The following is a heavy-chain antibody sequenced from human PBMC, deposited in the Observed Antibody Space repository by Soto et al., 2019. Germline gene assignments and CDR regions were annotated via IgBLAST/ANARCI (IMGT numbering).Heavy chain of an antibody. CDR3: ADYLTGYPV. D-gene: IGHD3-9*01. V-gene: IGHV3-72*01. CDR2: SKNKAESFTT. Sequence: PGGSLRLSCAASAFSVSDHFMDWVRQAPGKGLEWVGRSKNKAESFTTDYAASVKGRFTISRDDSKNSLYLHMNSLQTEDTAVYDCADYLTGYPVWGQGTLVTVSS. J-gene: IGHJ4*02. CDR1: AFSVSDHF.